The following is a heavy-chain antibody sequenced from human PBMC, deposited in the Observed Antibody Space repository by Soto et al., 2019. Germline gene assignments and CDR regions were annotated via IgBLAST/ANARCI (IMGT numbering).Heavy chain of an antibody. CDR1: GGSISSSSYY. V-gene: IGHV4-39*01. D-gene: IGHD3-10*01. CDR2: IYYSGST. J-gene: IGHJ4*01. Sequence: PSETLSLTCTVSGGSISSSSYYWGWIRQPPGKGLEWIGSIYYSGSTYYNPSLKSRVTISVDTSKNQFSLKLSSVTAADTAVYYCARQNVLICIGGRDYFGNLGRETLVTVSS. CDR3: ARQNVLICIGGRDYFGN.